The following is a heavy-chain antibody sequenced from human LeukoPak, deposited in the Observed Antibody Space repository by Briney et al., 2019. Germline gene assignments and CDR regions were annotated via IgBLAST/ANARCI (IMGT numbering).Heavy chain of an antibody. J-gene: IGHJ5*02. CDR1: GGSFSGYY. CDR3: ARDRDGYPS. Sequence: SETLSLTCAVYGGSFSGYYWSWIRQPPGKGLEWIGEINHSGSTNYNPSLKSRVTISVDTSKNQFSLKLSSVTAADTAVYYCARDRDGYPSWGQGTLVTVSS. CDR2: INHSGST. D-gene: IGHD5-24*01. V-gene: IGHV4-34*01.